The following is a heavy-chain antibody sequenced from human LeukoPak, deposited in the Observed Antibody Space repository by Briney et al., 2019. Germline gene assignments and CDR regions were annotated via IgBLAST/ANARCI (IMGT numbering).Heavy chain of an antibody. CDR1: GVTFGDYG. CDR2: IKWNGGST. J-gene: IGHJ6*03. Sequence: GGALRLSCAASGVTFGDYGMSWVRQAPGQGLEWVSGIKWNGGSTGYADSVKGRFTISRDNAKNSLYLQMNSLRAEDTALYYCARDKVDFWSGYPTDYYYYMDVWGKGTTVTVSS. CDR3: ARDKVDFWSGYPTDYYYYMDV. V-gene: IGHV3-20*04. D-gene: IGHD3-3*01.